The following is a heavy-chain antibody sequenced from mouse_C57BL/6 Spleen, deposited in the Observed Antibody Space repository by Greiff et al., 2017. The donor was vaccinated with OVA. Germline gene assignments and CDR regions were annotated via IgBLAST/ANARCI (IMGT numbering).Heavy chain of an antibody. CDR3: AREGTAQATSAWFAY. D-gene: IGHD3-2*02. J-gene: IGHJ3*01. CDR2: IFPGSGST. CDR1: GYTFTSYW. Sequence: QVQLQQSGAELVKPGASVKMSCKASGYTFTSYWITWVKQRPGQGLEWIGDIFPGSGSTNYNEKFKSKATLTVDTSSSTAYMQLSSLTSEDSAVYYCAREGTAQATSAWFAYWGQGTLVTVSA. V-gene: IGHV1-55*01.